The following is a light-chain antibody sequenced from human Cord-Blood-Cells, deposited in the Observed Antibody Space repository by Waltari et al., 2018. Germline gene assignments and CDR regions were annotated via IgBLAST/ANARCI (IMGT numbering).Light chain of an antibody. J-gene: IGKJ4*01. V-gene: IGKV1-12*01. Sequence: DIQMTQSPSSVSASVGDRVTITCRASQGSSSWLARYHQKPGKAPKLLIYAASSLKSGVPSRFSGSGSGTDFTLTNCSLQPEDFAAYYCQQANSFPLTFGVGTKVEIK. CDR1: QGSSSW. CDR3: QQANSFPLT. CDR2: AAS.